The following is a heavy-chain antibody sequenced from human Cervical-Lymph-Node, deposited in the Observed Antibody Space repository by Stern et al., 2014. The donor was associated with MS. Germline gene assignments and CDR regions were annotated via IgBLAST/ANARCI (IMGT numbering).Heavy chain of an antibody. CDR1: GGTFSSYA. D-gene: IGHD6-13*01. CDR2: IIPIFGTA. Sequence: VQLANPGAEVKKPGSSVKVSCKASGGTFSSYAISWVRQAPGQGLEWMGGIIPIFGTANYAQKFQGRVTITADESTSTAYMELSSLRSEDTAVYYCASLRGSWSHFDYWGQGTLVTVSS. J-gene: IGHJ4*02. V-gene: IGHV1-69*01. CDR3: ASLRGSWSHFDY.